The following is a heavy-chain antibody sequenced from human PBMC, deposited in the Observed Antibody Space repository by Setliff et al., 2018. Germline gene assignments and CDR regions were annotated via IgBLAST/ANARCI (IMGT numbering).Heavy chain of an antibody. J-gene: IGHJ4*02. D-gene: IGHD2-2*01. CDR1: GYTFTNFG. CDR3: ARGPPDFVVVPAAAKFDY. Sequence: GASVKVSCKASGYTFTNFGFSWVRQAPGQGLEWLGSISPYSGNTNYPQWLQGRVTMTIDTPTSTAYMELRSLRSDDTAVYYCARGPPDFVVVPAAAKFDYWGPGTLVTVSS. V-gene: IGHV1-18*01. CDR2: ISPYSGNT.